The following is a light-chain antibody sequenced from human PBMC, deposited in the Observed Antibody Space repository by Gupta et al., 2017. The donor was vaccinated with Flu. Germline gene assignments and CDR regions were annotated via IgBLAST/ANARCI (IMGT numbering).Light chain of an antibody. V-gene: IGKV1-39*01. CDR1: QNINTY. CDR3: QQRDNTSYS. Sequence: PSSLSASVGDRVTITCRASQNINTYLSWYQQRPGKAPELLIYAASRVQSGVPSRFSGSGSGTDFTLTISSLQPEDFATYYCQQRDNTSYSFGQGTKLEI. J-gene: IGKJ2*03. CDR2: AAS.